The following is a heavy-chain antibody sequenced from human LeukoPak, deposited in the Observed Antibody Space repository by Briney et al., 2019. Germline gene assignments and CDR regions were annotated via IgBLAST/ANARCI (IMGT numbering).Heavy chain of an antibody. V-gene: IGHV3-30*03. CDR1: GFTFSSYG. CDR2: MSYDGSNK. Sequence: GGSLRLSCAASGFTFSSYGMHWVRQAPGKGLEWVAVMSYDGSNKYYADSVKGRFTISRDNSKNTLYLQMNSLRAEDTAVYYCARGGYDWFSYYYYYMDVWGKGTTVTVSS. CDR3: ARGGYDWFSYYYYYMDV. J-gene: IGHJ6*03. D-gene: IGHD5-12*01.